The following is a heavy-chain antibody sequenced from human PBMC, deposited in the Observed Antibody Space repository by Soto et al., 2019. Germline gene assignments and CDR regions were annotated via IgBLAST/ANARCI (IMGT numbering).Heavy chain of an antibody. Sequence: ASVKVSCKASGYTFTSYDINWVRQATGQGLEWMGWMNPNSGNTGYAQKFQGRVTMTRNTSISTAYMELSSLRSEDTAVYYCARKRMSLYYYYYGMDVWGQGTTVTVS. CDR1: GYTFTSYD. J-gene: IGHJ6*02. CDR3: ARKRMSLYYYYYGMDV. V-gene: IGHV1-8*01. CDR2: MNPNSGNT.